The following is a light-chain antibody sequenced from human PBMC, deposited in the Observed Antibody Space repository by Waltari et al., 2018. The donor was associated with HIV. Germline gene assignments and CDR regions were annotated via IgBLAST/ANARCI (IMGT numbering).Light chain of an antibody. CDR1: QSISSY. Sequence: DIQMTQSPSSLSASVGDMVTITFRASQSISSYLNWYQQKPGKAPKPLIYAASSLQSGVPSRFSGSGSGTDFTLTISSLQPEDFASYYCQQSYTTPYTFGQGTKLEIK. V-gene: IGKV1-39*01. CDR3: QQSYTTPYT. CDR2: AAS. J-gene: IGKJ2*01.